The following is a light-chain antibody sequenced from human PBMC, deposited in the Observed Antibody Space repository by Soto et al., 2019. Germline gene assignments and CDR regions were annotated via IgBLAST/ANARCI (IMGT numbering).Light chain of an antibody. CDR3: QQYGASSFT. CDR1: QSVDSSY. Sequence: EIVLTQSPGTLSLSPGERATLSCRARQSVDSSYLSWYQHKPGQAPRLLIFATSSRATGIPDRFSGSGSGTDFTLTISRLEPEDFAEYYCQQYGASSFTFGQGTNLEIK. CDR2: ATS. V-gene: IGKV3-20*01. J-gene: IGKJ2*01.